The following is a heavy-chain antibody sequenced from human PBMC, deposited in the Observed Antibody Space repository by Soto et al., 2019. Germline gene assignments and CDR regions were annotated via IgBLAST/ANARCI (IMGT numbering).Heavy chain of an antibody. J-gene: IGHJ4*02. CDR3: AKKSRGNSYFYFDY. D-gene: IGHD2-21*02. CDR1: GFTFSTYA. Sequence: PGGFLRLSCAASGFTFSTYAMGWVRQAPGKGLEWVSALTDSGGSTYYADSVKGRFTISRDNSKNTLFLQMNSLRAEDTAVYYCAKKSRGNSYFYFDYWGQGALVTVSS. CDR2: LTDSGGST. V-gene: IGHV3-23*01.